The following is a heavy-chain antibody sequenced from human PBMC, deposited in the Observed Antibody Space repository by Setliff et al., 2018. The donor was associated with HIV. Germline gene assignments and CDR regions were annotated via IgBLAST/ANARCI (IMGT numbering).Heavy chain of an antibody. CDR2: LNHGGLP. V-gene: IGHV4-34*10. CDR1: GASFSGYF. J-gene: IGHJ4*02. Sequence: SETLSLTCSVNGASFSGYFWSWIRQSPGRGLEWIGELNHGGLPSYNPSLKSRVTMSLDTRKNQAFLRLTSVTGADSAVYYCARDRALRFSKSPSFNYFDVWGQGALVTVSS. D-gene: IGHD3-10*01. CDR3: ARDRALRFSKSPSFNYFDV.